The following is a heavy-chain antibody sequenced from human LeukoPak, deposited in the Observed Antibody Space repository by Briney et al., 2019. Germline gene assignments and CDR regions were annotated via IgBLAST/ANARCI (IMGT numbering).Heavy chain of an antibody. Sequence: ASVKVSCKPSGYTFTGYYIHWVRQAPGQGLEWMGWINPDSGATNYAQEFQGRATMTRDTSISTAYMEMSSLRPDDTAVFYCARGVQGYGPTLYYFDYWGQGTLVTVSP. J-gene: IGHJ4*02. CDR3: ARGVQGYGPTLYYFDY. D-gene: IGHD4-17*01. CDR2: INPDSGAT. CDR1: GYTFTGYY. V-gene: IGHV1-2*02.